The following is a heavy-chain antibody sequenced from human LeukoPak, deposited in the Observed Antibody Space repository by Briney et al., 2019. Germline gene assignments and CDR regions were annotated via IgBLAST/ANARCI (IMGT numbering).Heavy chain of an antibody. J-gene: IGHJ4*02. V-gene: IGHV3-23*01. CDR3: AKDRGRTWVQVAN. Sequence: GGSLRLSCAASGFIFSYYSMNWVRQAPGKGLEWVSGISGSGGSTYYADSVKGRFTISRDNSKNTLYLQMNSLRVEDTAVYYCAKDRGRTWVQVANWGQGTLVTVSS. D-gene: IGHD2-15*01. CDR1: GFIFSYYS. CDR2: ISGSGGST.